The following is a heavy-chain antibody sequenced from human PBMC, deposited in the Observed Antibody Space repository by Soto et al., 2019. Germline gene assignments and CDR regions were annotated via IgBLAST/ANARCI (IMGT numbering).Heavy chain of an antibody. J-gene: IGHJ6*02. CDR3: VRHPVTSPLHSHYGMDV. V-gene: IGHV4-39*01. Sequence: SETLSLTCNVSGESIYTTSYYWAWVRQPTGGGLWWIGSDYYGLNTYYNPSLGSRFTISLHMSINQGSLEVTSLAAADTAIYYCVRHPVTSPLHSHYGMDVWAQGTTVTVS. CDR1: GESIYTTSYY. D-gene: IGHD2-15*01. CDR2: DYYGLNT.